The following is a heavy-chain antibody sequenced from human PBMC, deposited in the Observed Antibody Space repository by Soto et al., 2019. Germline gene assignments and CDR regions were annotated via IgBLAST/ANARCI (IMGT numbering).Heavy chain of an antibody. CDR2: INAGNGNT. Sequence: ASVKVSCKASGYTFTSYAMHWVRQAPGQRLEWMGWINAGNGNTKYSQKFQGRVTITRDTSASTAYMELSSLRSEDTAVYYCARAFVLLWFGVLSYWGQGTLVIVSS. CDR3: ARAFVLLWFGVLSY. J-gene: IGHJ4*02. CDR1: GYTFTSYA. D-gene: IGHD3-10*01. V-gene: IGHV1-3*01.